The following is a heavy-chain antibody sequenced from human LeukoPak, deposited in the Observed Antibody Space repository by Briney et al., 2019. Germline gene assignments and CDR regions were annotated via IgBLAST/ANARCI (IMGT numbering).Heavy chain of an antibody. CDR1: GGSFRGYY. CDR2: INHSVST. J-gene: IGHJ4*02. CDR3: ARGFPITMIVVVASFDY. V-gene: IGHV4-34*01. D-gene: IGHD3-22*01. Sequence: SETLSLTCAVYGGSFRGYYWSWIRQPPGKGLEWIGEINHSVSTNYNPSLKSRVTISVDTSKNQFSLKLSSVTAADTAVYYCARGFPITMIVVVASFDYWGQGTLVTVSS.